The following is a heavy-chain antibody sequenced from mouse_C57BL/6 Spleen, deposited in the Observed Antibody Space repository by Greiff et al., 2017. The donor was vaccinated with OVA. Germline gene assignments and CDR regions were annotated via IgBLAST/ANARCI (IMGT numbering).Heavy chain of an antibody. J-gene: IGHJ4*01. Sequence: QVQLKESGPGLVAPSQSLSITCTVSGFLLTSYAISWVRQPPGKGLEWLGVIWTGGGTNYNSALKSRLSISKDNSKSQVFLKMNSLQTDDTARYYCASLITTVVVPYAMDYWGQGTSVTVSS. V-gene: IGHV2-9-1*01. CDR1: GFLLTSYA. CDR2: IWTGGGT. CDR3: ASLITTVVVPYAMDY. D-gene: IGHD1-1*01.